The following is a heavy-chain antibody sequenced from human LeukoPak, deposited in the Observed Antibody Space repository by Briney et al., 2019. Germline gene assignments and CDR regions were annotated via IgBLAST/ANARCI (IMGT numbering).Heavy chain of an antibody. CDR2: IKQDGSEK. Sequence: GGSLRLSCAASGFTFSSYWMTWVRQAPGKGLEWVANIKQDGSEKYYVDSVKGRFTISRDNAKNSPYLQMDSLRAEDTAVYYCAGLRPSSWYVGGVDYWGQGTLVTVSS. J-gene: IGHJ4*02. CDR1: GFTFSSYW. CDR3: AGLRPSSWYVGGVDY. V-gene: IGHV3-7*01. D-gene: IGHD6-13*01.